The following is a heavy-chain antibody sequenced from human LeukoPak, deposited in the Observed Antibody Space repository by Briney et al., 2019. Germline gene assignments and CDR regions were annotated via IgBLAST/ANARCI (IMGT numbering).Heavy chain of an antibody. J-gene: IGHJ6*02. CDR1: GFTFSSYA. CDR2: ISGSGGST. V-gene: IGHV3-23*01. D-gene: IGHD6-13*01. CDR3: AKAPRAAAGTYNGMDV. Sequence: GGSLRLSCAASGFTFSSYAMSWVRQAPGKGLEWVSAISGSGGSTYYADSVKGRVTISRDNSKNTLYLQMNSLRAEDTAVYYCAKAPRAAAGTYNGMDVWGQGTTVTVS.